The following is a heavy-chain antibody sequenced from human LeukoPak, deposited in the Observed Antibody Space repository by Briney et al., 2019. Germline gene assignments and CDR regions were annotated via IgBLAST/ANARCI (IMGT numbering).Heavy chain of an antibody. Sequence: SETLSLTCTVSGDSISSSDNYWSWIRQPAGKGLEWIGRISPSGSTIYNPSLKSRVTLSVDTSKNQFSLKLTSVTAADTAIYYCARGSVRLDYWAQGTLVTVSS. J-gene: IGHJ4*02. V-gene: IGHV4-61*02. CDR2: ISPSGST. D-gene: IGHD4-17*01. CDR1: GDSISSSDNY. CDR3: ARGSVRLDY.